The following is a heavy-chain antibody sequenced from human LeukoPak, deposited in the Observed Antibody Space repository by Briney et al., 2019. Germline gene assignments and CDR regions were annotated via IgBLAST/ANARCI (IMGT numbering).Heavy chain of an antibody. V-gene: IGHV4-34*01. CDR3: ARPPPVAYGSGSYPDY. CDR1: GGSFSGYY. J-gene: IGHJ4*02. Sequence: SETLSLTCAVYGGSFSGYYWSWIRQPPGKGLEWIGEINHSGSTNYNPSLKSRVTISVDTSKNQFSLKLSSVTAADTAVYYCARPPPVAYGSGSYPDYWGQGTLVTVSS. D-gene: IGHD3-10*01. CDR2: INHSGST.